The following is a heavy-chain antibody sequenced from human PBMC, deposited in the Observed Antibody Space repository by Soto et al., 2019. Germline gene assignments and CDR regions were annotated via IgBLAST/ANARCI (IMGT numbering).Heavy chain of an antibody. V-gene: IGHV4-59*01. CDR3: ARDIAVAGTSRWFDP. D-gene: IGHD6-19*01. CDR2: IYYSGST. J-gene: IGHJ5*02. Sequence: QVQLQESGPGLVKPSETLSLTCTVSGGSISSYYWSWIRQPPGKGLEWIGYIYYSGSTNYNPSLKSRVTISVDTSKNQFSLKLSSVTAADTAVYYSARDIAVAGTSRWFDPWGQGTLVTVSS. CDR1: GGSISSYY.